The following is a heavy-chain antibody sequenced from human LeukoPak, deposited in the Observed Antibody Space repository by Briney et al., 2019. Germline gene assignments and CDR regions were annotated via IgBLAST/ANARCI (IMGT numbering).Heavy chain of an antibody. CDR1: GFTFSSYA. CDR3: AKDHCSRTNCYAGPDY. J-gene: IGHJ4*02. CDR2: LIRGGGTT. D-gene: IGHD2-2*01. V-gene: IGHV3-23*01. Sequence: AGGSLRLSGAASGFTFSSYAMNWVRQAPRKGLEWVSGLIRGGGTTHYADSVKGRFTISSDYSSNTLYLQMNSLRPEDTALYYCAKDHCSRTNCYAGPDYWGQGTLVTVSS.